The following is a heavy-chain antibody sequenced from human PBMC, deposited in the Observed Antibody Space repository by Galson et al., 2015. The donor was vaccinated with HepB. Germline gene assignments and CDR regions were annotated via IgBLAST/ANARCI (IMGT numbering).Heavy chain of an antibody. Sequence: PALVKPTQTLTLTCTFSGFSLTTSGVGVGWIRQPPGKALEWLALIFWDEDKWFSPSLKSRLTITKDTSKNQVVLTVTNADSGDTGTYFCAHRSRWLHNYFDYWGQGILVTVSS. CDR1: GFSLTTSGVG. D-gene: IGHD5-12*01. CDR3: AHRSRWLHNYFDY. CDR2: IFWDEDK. V-gene: IGHV2-5*02. J-gene: IGHJ4*02.